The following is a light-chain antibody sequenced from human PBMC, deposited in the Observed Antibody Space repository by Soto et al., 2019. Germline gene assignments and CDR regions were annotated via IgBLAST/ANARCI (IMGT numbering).Light chain of an antibody. CDR3: QQYDISWT. CDR2: GVS. V-gene: IGKV3-20*01. CDR1: QSVPSNF. J-gene: IGKJ1*01. Sequence: EIVLTQSPGTLSLSPGERATLSCRASQSVPSNFLAWYQQKPGQAPILVIYGVSRRATAIPDRFSGSGSGTDFTLTISRLEPEDFAVYYCQQYDISWTFGQGTKVEIK.